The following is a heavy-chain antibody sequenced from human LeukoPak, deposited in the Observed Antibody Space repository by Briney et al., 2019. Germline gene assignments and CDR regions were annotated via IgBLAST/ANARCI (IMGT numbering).Heavy chain of an antibody. J-gene: IGHJ4*02. CDR1: GFTFSSYS. Sequence: PGGSLRLSCAASGFTFSSYSMNWVRQASGKGLEWVSSISSSSSYIYYADSVKGRFTISRDNAKNSLYLQMNSLRAEDTAVYYCASSGTLRYFDWLLRGYFDYWGQGTLVTVSS. CDR2: ISSSSSYI. D-gene: IGHD3-9*01. CDR3: ASSGTLRYFDWLLRGYFDY. V-gene: IGHV3-21*01.